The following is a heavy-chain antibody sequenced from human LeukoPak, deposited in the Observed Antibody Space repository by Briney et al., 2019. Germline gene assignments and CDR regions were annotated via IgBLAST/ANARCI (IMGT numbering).Heavy chain of an antibody. Sequence: GESLRLSCAASGFTFDNSWMNWVRQAPGKGLEWVASINPDDSAKYYVDSVRGRFTISRDNAKNLLYLQTSSLRAEDTAVYYCARDRAYSSFDYLGQGTLVTVSS. J-gene: IGHJ4*02. V-gene: IGHV3-7*01. CDR3: ARDRAYSSFDY. D-gene: IGHD5-18*01. CDR1: GFTFDNSW. CDR2: INPDDSAK.